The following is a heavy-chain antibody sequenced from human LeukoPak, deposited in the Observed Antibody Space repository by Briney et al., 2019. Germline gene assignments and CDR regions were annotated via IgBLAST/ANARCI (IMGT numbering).Heavy chain of an antibody. V-gene: IGHV3-23*01. CDR2: IITTGGVS. J-gene: IGHJ4*02. CDR1: GFTFNTYA. Sequence: PGGSLRLSCTASGFTFNTYAMSWVRQAPGKGLEWVSTIITTGGVSDYADSVKGRFTTSRDNSRNTLYVQMNSLRAEDTAVYYCAKASRRLCSSSSCYTLDSWGQGTLVTVSS. D-gene: IGHD2-2*02. CDR3: AKASRRLCSSSSCYTLDS.